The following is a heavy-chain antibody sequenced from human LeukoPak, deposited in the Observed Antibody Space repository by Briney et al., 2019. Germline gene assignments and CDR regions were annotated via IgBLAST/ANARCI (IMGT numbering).Heavy chain of an antibody. CDR3: ARDYSSSIGFDY. J-gene: IGHJ4*02. CDR2: ISSSSNTI. V-gene: IGHV3-48*03. CDR1: GFTFSGCE. Sequence: PGGSLRLSCAASGFTFSGCEMNWVRQTPGKGLEWISYISSSSNTIYYADSVKGRFTISRDNAKNSLYLQMNSLRAEDTAVYYCARDYSSSIGFDYWGLGTLVTVSS. D-gene: IGHD6-6*01.